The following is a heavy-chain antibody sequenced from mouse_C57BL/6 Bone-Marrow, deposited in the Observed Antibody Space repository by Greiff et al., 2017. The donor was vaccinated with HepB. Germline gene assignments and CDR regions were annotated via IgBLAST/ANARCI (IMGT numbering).Heavy chain of an antibody. CDR3: TTCHSIDY. CDR2: IDPENGDT. Sequence: EVQLQQSGAELVRPGASVKLSCTASGFNIKDDYMHWVKQRPEQGLEWIGWIDPENGDTEYASKFQGKATITADTASNTAYLQLSSLTSEDTAVYYCTTCHSIDYWGQGTTLTVSS. CDR1: GFNIKDDY. J-gene: IGHJ2*01. V-gene: IGHV14-4*01. D-gene: IGHD2-10*02.